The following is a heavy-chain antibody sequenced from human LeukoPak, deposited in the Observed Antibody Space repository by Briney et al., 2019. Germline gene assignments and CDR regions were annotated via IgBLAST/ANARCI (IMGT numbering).Heavy chain of an antibody. J-gene: IGHJ2*01. D-gene: IGHD3-10*01. CDR2: IYYSGST. CDR3: AREVRVVRLRDFDL. V-gene: IGHV4-59*01. CDR1: GGSISSYY. Sequence: SETLSLTCTVSGGSISSYYWSWIRQPPGKGLEWIGYIYYSGSTNYNPSLKSRVTISVDTSKNQFSLKLSSVTAADTAVYYCAREVRVVRLRDFDLWGRGTLVTVSS.